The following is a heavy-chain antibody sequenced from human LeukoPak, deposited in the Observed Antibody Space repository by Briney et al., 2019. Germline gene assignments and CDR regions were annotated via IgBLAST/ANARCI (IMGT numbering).Heavy chain of an antibody. CDR2: IYYSGST. CDR3: ARDPATVLVPAAMLGVS. D-gene: IGHD2-2*01. CDR1: GGSISSSSYY. J-gene: IGHJ4*02. Sequence: PSETLSLTCTVSGGSISSSSYYWGWIRQPPGKGLEWIGSIYYSGSTYYNPSLKSRVTISVDTSKNQFSLKLSSVTAADTAVYYCARDPATVLVPAAMLGVSWGQGTLVTVSS. V-gene: IGHV4-39*07.